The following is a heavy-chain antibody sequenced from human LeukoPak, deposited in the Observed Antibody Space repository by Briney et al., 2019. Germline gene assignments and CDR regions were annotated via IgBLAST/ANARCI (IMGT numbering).Heavy chain of an antibody. CDR1: GDSISSSSYY. D-gene: IGHD3-3*01. CDR3: ARIDFWSGYYLDY. CDR2: IYYSGST. V-gene: IGHV4-39*01. Sequence: ASETLSLTCTVSGDSISSSSYYWGWIRQPPGKGLEWIGSIYYSGSTYYNPSLKSRVNISVDTSKNQFSLKLSSVTAADTAVYYCARIDFWSGYYLDYWGQGTLVTVSS. J-gene: IGHJ4*02.